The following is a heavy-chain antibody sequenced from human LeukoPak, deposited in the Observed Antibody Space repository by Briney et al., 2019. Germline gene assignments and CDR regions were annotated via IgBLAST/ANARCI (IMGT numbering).Heavy chain of an antibody. CDR3: ARGEDYKSSRFDP. J-gene: IGHJ5*02. V-gene: IGHV4-59*11. CDR2: IYYSGTI. CDR1: GGSISGHY. D-gene: IGHD4-11*01. Sequence: PSETLSLTCTVSGGSISGHYWNWIRQSPVKGLEWIGYIYYSGTIKYNPSLKSRVTMSVDTSKNQFSLNLSSVTAADTAVYYCARGEDYKSSRFDPWGQGTLVTVSS.